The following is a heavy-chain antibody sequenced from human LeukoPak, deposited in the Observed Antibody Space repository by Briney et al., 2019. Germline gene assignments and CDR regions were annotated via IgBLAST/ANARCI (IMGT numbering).Heavy chain of an antibody. Sequence: SQTLSLTCTVSGGSISSGSYCWSWIRQPAGKGLEWIGHIHISGSTYYNPSLKSRVTISVDTSKNQFSLKLSSVTAADTAVYYCARDRPDTIFGVVGAFDIWGQGTMVTVSS. J-gene: IGHJ3*02. D-gene: IGHD3-3*01. CDR3: ARDRPDTIFGVVGAFDI. CDR1: GGSISSGSYC. V-gene: IGHV4-61*09. CDR2: IHISGST.